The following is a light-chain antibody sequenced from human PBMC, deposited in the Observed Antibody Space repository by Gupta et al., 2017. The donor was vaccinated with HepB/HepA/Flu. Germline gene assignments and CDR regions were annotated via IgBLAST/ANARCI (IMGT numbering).Light chain of an antibody. CDR2: LGS. J-gene: IGKJ2*01. CDR1: QSLLHSNGYNY. CDR3: RQALQTPRT. Sequence: DIVMTQCPLSLPVTPGEPASISCRSSQSLLHSNGYNYLDWYLQKPVQSPQLLIYLGSNRASGVPDRFSGSGSGTDFTLKISRVDAEDVGVYYCRQALQTPRTFGQGTKLEIK. V-gene: IGKV2-28*01.